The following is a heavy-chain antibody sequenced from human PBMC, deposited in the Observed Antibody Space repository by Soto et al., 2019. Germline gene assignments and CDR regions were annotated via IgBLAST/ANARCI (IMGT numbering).Heavy chain of an antibody. D-gene: IGHD6-19*01. J-gene: IGHJ4*02. CDR3: ARGYSSGWYVFDY. V-gene: IGHV1-69*13. CDR1: GGTFSSYA. Sequence: SVKVSCKASGGTFSSYAISWVRQAPGQGLEWMGGIIPIFGTANYAQKFQGRVTITADESTSTAYMELSSLRSEDTAVYYCARGYSSGWYVFDYWGQGTLVTVSS. CDR2: IIPIFGTA.